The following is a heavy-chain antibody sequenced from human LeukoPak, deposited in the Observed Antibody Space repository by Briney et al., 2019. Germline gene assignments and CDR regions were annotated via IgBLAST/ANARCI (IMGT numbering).Heavy chain of an antibody. Sequence: GRSLILSCAASGFTFSNYGMHWVRQAPGKGLEWVAIIWYDGSNKYYADSVKGRFTISRDNSKNTLYLQINSLRAEDTAVYYCTRDLTIRYFDWSPDYWGQGTLVTVSS. V-gene: IGHV3-33*01. CDR3: TRDLTIRYFDWSPDY. J-gene: IGHJ4*02. CDR2: IWYDGSNK. CDR1: GFTFSNYG. D-gene: IGHD3-9*01.